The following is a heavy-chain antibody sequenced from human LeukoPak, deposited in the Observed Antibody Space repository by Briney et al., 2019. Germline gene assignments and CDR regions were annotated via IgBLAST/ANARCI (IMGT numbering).Heavy chain of an antibody. Sequence: PSETLSLTCTVSGGSISSYYWSWIRQPPGKGLEWIGYIYYSGSTHYNPSLKSRVTISVDTSKNQFSLKLSSVTAADTAVYYCARRAFSSGYYYFDYWGQGTLVTVSS. D-gene: IGHD3-22*01. CDR3: ARRAFSSGYYYFDY. J-gene: IGHJ4*02. CDR1: GGSISSYY. CDR2: IYYSGST. V-gene: IGHV4-59*08.